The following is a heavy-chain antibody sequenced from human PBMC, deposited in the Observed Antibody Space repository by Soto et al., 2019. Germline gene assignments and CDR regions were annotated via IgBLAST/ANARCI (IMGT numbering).Heavy chain of an antibody. J-gene: IGHJ1*01. CDR2: IWYDGSNK. CDR1: GFTFSSYG. V-gene: IGHV3-33*01. Sequence: QVQLVESGGGVVQPGRSLRLSCAASGFTFSSYGMHWVRQAPGKGLEWVAVIWYDGSNKYYADSVKGRFTISRDNSKNTLDLQVNDLRAGETAVYYCARSFGGAAEYFRHWGQGTLDTVSS. CDR3: ARSFGGAAEYFRH. D-gene: IGHD3-16*01.